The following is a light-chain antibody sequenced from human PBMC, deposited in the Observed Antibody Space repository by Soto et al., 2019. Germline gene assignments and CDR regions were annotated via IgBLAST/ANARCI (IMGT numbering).Light chain of an antibody. CDR3: QQYEDLPLT. CDR2: DVS. CDR1: QGISSW. Sequence: DIQMTQSPSSLSASVGDRVTITCRASQGISSWLAWYQQKPGKAPELLIYDVSNLETGVPSRFSGSGSGTDFTFTINSLQPEDFAVYYCQQYEDLPLTFGQGTRLEIK. J-gene: IGKJ5*01. V-gene: IGKV1-33*01.